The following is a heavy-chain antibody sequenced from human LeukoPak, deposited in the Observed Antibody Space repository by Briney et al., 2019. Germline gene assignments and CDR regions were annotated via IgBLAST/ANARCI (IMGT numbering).Heavy chain of an antibody. J-gene: IGHJ6*03. V-gene: IGHV4-39*07. CDR2: INHSGST. CDR1: GGSISSSSYY. CDR3: ASGPRIRRSYYYYYYMDV. Sequence: SETLSLTCTVSGGSISSSSYYWGWIRQPPGKGLEWIGEINHSGSTNYNPSLKSRVTISVDTSKNQFSLKLSSVTAADTAVYYCASGPRIRRSYYYYYYMDVWGKGTTVTVSS.